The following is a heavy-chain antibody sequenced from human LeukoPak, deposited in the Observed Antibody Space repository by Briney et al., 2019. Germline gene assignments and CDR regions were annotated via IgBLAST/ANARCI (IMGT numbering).Heavy chain of an antibody. J-gene: IGHJ4*02. CDR3: ARLGHCNCGSCYSYYFDY. CDR1: GGSISSSSYY. D-gene: IGHD2-15*01. Sequence: PSGTLSLTCTVAGGSISSSSYYWGWIRQPPGKGLEWIGSIYYSGSTYYNPSLKSRVTISVDTSKNQFSLKLSSVTAADTAVYCCARLGHCNCGSCYSYYFDYRGQGTLVTVSS. V-gene: IGHV4-39*01. CDR2: IYYSGST.